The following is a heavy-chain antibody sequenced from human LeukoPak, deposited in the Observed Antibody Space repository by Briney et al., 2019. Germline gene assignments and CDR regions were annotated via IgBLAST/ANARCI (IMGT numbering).Heavy chain of an antibody. CDR3: ARSLWSQSPIPTH. CDR1: GGTFSSYA. Sequence: VASVKVSCKASGGTFSSYAISWVRQAPGQGPEWMGRIIPILGIANYAQKFQGRVTITADKSTSTAYMELSSLRSEDTALYYCARSLWSQSPIPTHWGQGTLVSVSS. CDR2: IIPILGIA. J-gene: IGHJ4*02. V-gene: IGHV1-69*04. D-gene: IGHD2-21*01.